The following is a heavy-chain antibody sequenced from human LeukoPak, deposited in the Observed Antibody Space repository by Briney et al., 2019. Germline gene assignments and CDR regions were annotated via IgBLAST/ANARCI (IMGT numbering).Heavy chain of an antibody. J-gene: IGHJ6*02. CDR1: GFTFGDYA. Sequence: GGSLRLFCTASGFTFGDYAMSGVRQAPAKGLEWVSFIRSKAYGGTTEYAASVKGRFTISRDDSKSIAYLQMNSLKTEDTAVYYCRGDSSGYYSDYGMDVWGQGTTVTVSS. CDR2: IRSKAYGGTT. CDR3: RGDSSGYYSDYGMDV. V-gene: IGHV3-49*04. D-gene: IGHD3-22*01.